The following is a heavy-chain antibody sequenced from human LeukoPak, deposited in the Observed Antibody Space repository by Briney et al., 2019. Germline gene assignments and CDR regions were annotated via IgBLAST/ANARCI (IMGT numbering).Heavy chain of an antibody. Sequence: PGGSLRLSCAASGFTVSSNYMSWVRQAPGKGLEWVSVIYSGGSTYYADSVKGRFTISIDNSKDTLYLQMNSLRAEDTAVYYCARDSDYGDYFFDYWGQGTLVTVSS. CDR2: IYSGGST. D-gene: IGHD4-17*01. CDR3: ARDSDYGDYFFDY. J-gene: IGHJ4*02. CDR1: GFTVSSNY. V-gene: IGHV3-53*01.